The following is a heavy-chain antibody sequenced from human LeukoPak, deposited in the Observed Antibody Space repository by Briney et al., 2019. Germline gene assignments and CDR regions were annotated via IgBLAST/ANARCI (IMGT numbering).Heavy chain of an antibody. Sequence: GGSLRLSCAASGFTFSSYAMSWVRQAPGKGLEWVSAISGSGGSTYYADSVKGRFTISRDNSKNTLYLQMNSLRAEDTAVYYCAKDIKTVTTWEVEYYFDYWGQGTLVTVSS. CDR3: AKDIKTVTTWEVEYYFDY. D-gene: IGHD4-17*01. J-gene: IGHJ4*02. CDR2: ISGSGGST. CDR1: GFTFSSYA. V-gene: IGHV3-23*01.